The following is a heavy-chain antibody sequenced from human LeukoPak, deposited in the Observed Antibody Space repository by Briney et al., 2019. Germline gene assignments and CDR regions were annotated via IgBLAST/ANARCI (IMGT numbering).Heavy chain of an antibody. J-gene: IGHJ4*02. CDR1: GYTFTSYG. Sequence: GASVKVSCKASGYTFTSYGISWVRQAPGQGLEWMGWISAYNGNTNYAQKLQGRVTMTADTSTSTAYMELRSLRSDDTAVYYCARDKARTFTRIAAAGTVAIDYWGQGTLVTVSS. V-gene: IGHV1-18*01. D-gene: IGHD6-13*01. CDR3: ARDKARTFTRIAAAGTVAIDY. CDR2: ISAYNGNT.